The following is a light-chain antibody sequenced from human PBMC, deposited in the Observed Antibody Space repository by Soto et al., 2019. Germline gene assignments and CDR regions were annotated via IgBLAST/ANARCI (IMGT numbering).Light chain of an antibody. CDR1: SSDVGGYNY. V-gene: IGLV2-11*01. CDR3: CSYAGSYTLL. J-gene: IGLJ2*01. Sequence: QSVLTQPRSVSGSPGQSVTISCTGTSSDVGGYNYVSWYQQHPGKAPKLMICDVSNRPSGVPDRFSGSRSGNTASLTISGLQAEDEADYCCCSYAGSYTLLFGGGTKLTVL. CDR2: DVS.